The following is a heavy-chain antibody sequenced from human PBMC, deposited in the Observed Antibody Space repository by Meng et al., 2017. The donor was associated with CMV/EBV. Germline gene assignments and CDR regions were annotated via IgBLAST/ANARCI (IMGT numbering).Heavy chain of an antibody. CDR2: IYSGGST. V-gene: IGHV3-66*02. D-gene: IGHD2-2*02. CDR3: KIVVVPAAIRGTYGMDV. CDR1: GFTVSSNY. Sequence: GESLKISCAASGFTVSSNYMSWVRQAPGKGLEWVSVIYSGGSTYYADSVKGRSTISRDNSKNTLYLQMNSLRAEDTAVYYCKIVVVPAAIRGTYGMDVWGQGTTVTVSS. J-gene: IGHJ6*02.